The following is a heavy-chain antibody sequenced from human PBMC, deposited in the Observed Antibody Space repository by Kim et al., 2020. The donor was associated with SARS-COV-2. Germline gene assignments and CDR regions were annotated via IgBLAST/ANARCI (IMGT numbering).Heavy chain of an antibody. CDR1: GGSFSGYY. D-gene: IGHD2-2*01. V-gene: IGHV4-34*01. J-gene: IGHJ5*02. Sequence: SETLSLTCAVYGGSFSGYYWSWIRQPPGKGLEWIGEINHSGSTNYNPSLKSRVTISVDTSKNQFSLKLSSVTAADTAVYYCARGRPQGYCSSTSCPRWFDPWGQGTLVTVSS. CDR3: ARGRPQGYCSSTSCPRWFDP. CDR2: INHSGST.